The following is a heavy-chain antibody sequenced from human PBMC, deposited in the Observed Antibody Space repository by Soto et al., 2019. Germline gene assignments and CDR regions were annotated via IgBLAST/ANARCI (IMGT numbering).Heavy chain of an antibody. J-gene: IGHJ6*02. CDR3: ARQVVTAGSGMDV. CDR1: GGSISSSSYY. V-gene: IGHV4-39*01. D-gene: IGHD3-22*01. CDR2: IYYSGST. Sequence: KPSETLSLTCTVSGGSISSSSYYWGWIRQPPGKGLEWIGSIYYSGSTYYNPSLKSRVTISVDTSKNQFSLKLSSVTAADTAVYYCARQVVTAGSGMDVWGQGTTVTVSS.